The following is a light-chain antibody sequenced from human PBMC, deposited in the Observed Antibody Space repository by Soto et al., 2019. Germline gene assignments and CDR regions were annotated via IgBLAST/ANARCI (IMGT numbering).Light chain of an antibody. J-gene: IGKJ1*01. CDR3: MQALQSPPT. CDR1: QSLLHSNGYDS. V-gene: IGKV2-28*01. CDR2: LCS. Sequence: EIVMTQSPLSLPVTPGEPASISCRSSQSLLHSNGYDSLDWYLQKPGQSPQLLIYLCSNRASGVPARFSGSGSGTDFTLKISRVEADEVGVYYRMQALQSPPTFGQGTKVEIK.